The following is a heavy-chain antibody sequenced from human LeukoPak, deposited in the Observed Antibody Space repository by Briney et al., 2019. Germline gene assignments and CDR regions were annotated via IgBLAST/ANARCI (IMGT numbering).Heavy chain of an antibody. J-gene: IGHJ3*02. CDR2: IYYSGST. CDR3: ARVEQQLNDAFDI. V-gene: IGHV4-39*07. CDR1: GGSISSSSYY. D-gene: IGHD6-13*01. Sequence: SETLSLTCTVSGGSISSSSYYWGWIRQPPGKGLEWIGSIYYSGSTYYNPSLKSRVTISVDTSKNQFSLKLSSVTAADTAVYYCARVEQQLNDAFDIWGQGTMVTVSS.